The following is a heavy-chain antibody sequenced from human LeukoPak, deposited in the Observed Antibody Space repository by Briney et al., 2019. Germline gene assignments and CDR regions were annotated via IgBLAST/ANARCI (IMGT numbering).Heavy chain of an antibody. V-gene: IGHV4-61*01. CDR3: ARGGGYFLIDAFDI. D-gene: IGHD3-22*01. J-gene: IGHJ3*02. CDR2: MYYNRST. Sequence: SQTLSLTCTVSGGSISSGSYYWSWIRQPPGKGLEWIGYMYYNRSTNYNPSLKSRVTISVDTSKNQFSLKLSSVTAADTAVYYCARGGGYFLIDAFDIWGLGTMVTVSS. CDR1: GGSISSGSYY.